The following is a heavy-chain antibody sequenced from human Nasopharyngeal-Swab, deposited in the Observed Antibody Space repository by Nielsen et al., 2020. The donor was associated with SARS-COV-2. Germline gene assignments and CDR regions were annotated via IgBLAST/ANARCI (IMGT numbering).Heavy chain of an antibody. Sequence: GESLKISCAASGFTFSSYSMNWVRQAPGKGLEWVSSISSSSSYIYYADSVKGRFTISRDNAKNSLYLQMNSLRAEDTAVYYCARDRQDSSGYEPFDYWGQGTLVTVSS. CDR1: GFTFSSYS. CDR2: ISSSSSYI. V-gene: IGHV3-21*01. CDR3: ARDRQDSSGYEPFDY. D-gene: IGHD3-22*01. J-gene: IGHJ4*02.